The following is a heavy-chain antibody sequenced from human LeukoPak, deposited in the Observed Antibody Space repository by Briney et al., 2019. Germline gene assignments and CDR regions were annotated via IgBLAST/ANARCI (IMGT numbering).Heavy chain of an antibody. V-gene: IGHV3-30*03. Sequence: PGGSLRLSCAASEFTFSSCGMHWVRQAPGKGLEWVALISSDGLNENYADSVKGRFTISRDNSKNTLHLQMNSLRAEDTAVYYCATHGSAHYYMDVWGKGTTVTISS. CDR2: ISSDGLNE. CDR1: EFTFSSCG. J-gene: IGHJ6*03. CDR3: ATHGSAHYYMDV. D-gene: IGHD2-2*03.